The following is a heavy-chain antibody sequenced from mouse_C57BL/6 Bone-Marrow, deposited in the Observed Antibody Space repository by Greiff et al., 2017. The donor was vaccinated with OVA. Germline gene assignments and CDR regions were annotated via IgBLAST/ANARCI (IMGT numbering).Heavy chain of an antibody. CDR2: IYPGDGDT. V-gene: IGHV1-82*01. CDR1: GYAFSSSW. J-gene: IGHJ2*01. CDR3: ARGDDGYLYYFDY. Sequence: QVQLKESGPELVKPGASVKISCKASGYAFSSSWMNWVKQRPGKGLEWIGRIYPGDGDTNYNGKFKGKATLTADKSSSTAYMQLSSLTSEDSAVYFCARGDDGYLYYFDYWGQGTTLTVSS. D-gene: IGHD2-3*01.